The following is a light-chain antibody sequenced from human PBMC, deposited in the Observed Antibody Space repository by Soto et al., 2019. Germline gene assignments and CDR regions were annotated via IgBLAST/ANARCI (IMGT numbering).Light chain of an antibody. V-gene: IGKV1-39*01. Sequence: DIQMTQSPSALSASVGDRATITCRASQSVSSWLAWYQQKPGKAPKLQISAASSLQRGVASRFSGSGSGTDFTLIINSLHPEDVATYFCQQTASPPYTFGQGTKLEI. J-gene: IGKJ2*01. CDR2: AAS. CDR3: QQTASPPYT. CDR1: QSVSSW.